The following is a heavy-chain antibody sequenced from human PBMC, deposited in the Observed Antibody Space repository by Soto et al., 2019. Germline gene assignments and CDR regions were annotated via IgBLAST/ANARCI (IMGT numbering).Heavy chain of an antibody. CDR1: GYTFSSYG. V-gene: IGHV1-18*01. Sequence: QVQLVQSGAEVKRPGASVKVSCKASGYTFSSYGISWVRQAPGQGLEWMGWISTYNGNTNYAQKVQGRGTMTTEPSTNTAYTELRSLRSDDTAVYYCARASGASGSYSSNWGQGTLVTVSS. CDR2: ISTYNGNT. J-gene: IGHJ4*02. CDR3: ARASGASGSYSSN. D-gene: IGHD3-10*01.